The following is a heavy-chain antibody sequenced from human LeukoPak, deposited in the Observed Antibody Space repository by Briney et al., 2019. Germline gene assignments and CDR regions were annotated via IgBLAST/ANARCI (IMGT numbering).Heavy chain of an antibody. V-gene: IGHV1-18*01. CDR2: ISAYNGNT. Sequence: ASVKVSCKASGYTFTSYGISWVRQAPGQGLEWMGWISAYNGNTNYAQKLQGRVTMTTDTSTSTAYMELRSLRSDDTAVYSCARAVSVVPAASEAWFDPWGQGTLVTVSS. CDR3: ARAVSVVPAASEAWFDP. J-gene: IGHJ5*02. CDR1: GYTFTSYG. D-gene: IGHD2-2*01.